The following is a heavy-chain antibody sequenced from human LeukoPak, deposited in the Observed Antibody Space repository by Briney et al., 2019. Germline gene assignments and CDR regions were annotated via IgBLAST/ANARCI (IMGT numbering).Heavy chain of an antibody. V-gene: IGHV4-39*07. D-gene: IGHD2-2*01. CDR1: GGSISSSSYY. J-gene: IGHJ4*02. CDR3: AREGDCSSTSCHLDY. CDR2: IYTSGST. Sequence: SETLSLTCTVSGGSISSSSYYWGWIRQPPGKALEWIGRIYTSGSTNYNPSLKSRVTMSVDTSKNQFSLKLSSVTAADTAVYYCAREGDCSSTSCHLDYWGQGTLVTVSS.